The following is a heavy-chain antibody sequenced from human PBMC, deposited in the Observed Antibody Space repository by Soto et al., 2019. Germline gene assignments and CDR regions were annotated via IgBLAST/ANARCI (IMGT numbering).Heavy chain of an antibody. D-gene: IGHD2-2*02. CDR3: TTANIVVLPAGIFYYYAMDV. CDR1: GFTFTDAW. J-gene: IGHJ6*02. Sequence: EVQLVESGGGLVQPGESLRLSCTASGFTFTDAWMSWVRQAPGKGLEWVGRVKRKTDGGTTDYAAPVKGSFTISRDDSKNTLYLQMNSLKTEDTAVYYCTTANIVVLPAGIFYYYAMDVWGQGATVTVSS. CDR2: VKRKTDGGTT. V-gene: IGHV3-15*01.